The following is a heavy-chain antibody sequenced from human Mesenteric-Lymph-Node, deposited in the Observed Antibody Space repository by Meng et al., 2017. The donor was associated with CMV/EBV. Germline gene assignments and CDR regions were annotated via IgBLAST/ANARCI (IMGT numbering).Heavy chain of an antibody. Sequence: FTFNELSLERGPPGPREGLGVVSSISSSSSYIYYADSVKGRFTISRDNAKNSLYLQMNSLRAEDTAVYYCARSVAYSSGWYEYYFDYWGQGTLVTVSS. CDR2: ISSSSSYI. CDR3: ARSVAYSSGWYEYYFDY. V-gene: IGHV3-21*01. J-gene: IGHJ4*02. CDR1: FTFNELS. D-gene: IGHD6-19*01.